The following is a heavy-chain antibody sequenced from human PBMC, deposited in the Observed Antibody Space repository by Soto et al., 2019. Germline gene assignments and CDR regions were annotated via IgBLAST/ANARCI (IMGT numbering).Heavy chain of an antibody. CDR2: IYLGDDK. Sequence: SGPTLVNPTQTLTLTCPFSLFSLITSGGCLCCIPQPPGKGLEWLALIYLGDDKRYIPSLNNNLTITKDTSQNQVVLTMTNMDPXDXATYYCAHSRFIGTMDVWGQGTTVTVSS. V-gene: IGHV2-5*02. CDR3: AHSRFIGTMDV. J-gene: IGHJ6*02. CDR1: LFSLITSGGC.